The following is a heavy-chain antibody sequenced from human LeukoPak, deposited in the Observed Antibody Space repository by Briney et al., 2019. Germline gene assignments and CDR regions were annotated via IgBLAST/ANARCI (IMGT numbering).Heavy chain of an antibody. CDR3: ARDQGGITIFGVVISEYYYYYGMDV. CDR1: GFTFSSYS. V-gene: IGHV3-48*02. CDR2: ITASGTAM. J-gene: IGHJ6*02. D-gene: IGHD3-3*01. Sequence: QAGGSLRLSCAASGFTFSSYSMNWVRQAPGKGLEWVSHITASGTAMFYADSVKGRFTISRDNAKNSLYLQMNSLRDEDTAVYYCARDQGGITIFGVVISEYYYYYGMDVWGQGTTVTVSS.